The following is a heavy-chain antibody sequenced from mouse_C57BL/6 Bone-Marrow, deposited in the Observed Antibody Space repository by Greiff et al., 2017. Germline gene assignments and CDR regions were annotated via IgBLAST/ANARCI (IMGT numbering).Heavy chain of an antibody. Sequence: QVQLQQPGAELVKPGASVKLSCKASGYTFTSYWMQWVKQRPGQGLEWIGEIDPSDSYTNYNQKFKGKATLTVDTSSSTAYMQLSSLTSEDSAVYYCARELGNYAMDYWGQGTSVTVSS. J-gene: IGHJ4*01. CDR3: ARELGNYAMDY. CDR1: GYTFTSYW. CDR2: IDPSDSYT. V-gene: IGHV1-50*01. D-gene: IGHD4-1*01.